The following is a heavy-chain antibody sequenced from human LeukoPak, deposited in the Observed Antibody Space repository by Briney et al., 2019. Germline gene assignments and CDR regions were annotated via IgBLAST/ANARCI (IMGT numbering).Heavy chain of an antibody. CDR1: GYTFTSYY. J-gene: IGHJ4*02. V-gene: IGHV1-46*01. CDR3: GSGQWLVGVFY. CDR2: INPSDGKT. D-gene: IGHD6-19*01. Sequence: ASVKVSCKASGYTFTSYYIHWVRQAPGQGLEWMGIINPSDGKTRYAQKFQGRVTMTRDTSTSTVYMELSSLTSDDTAVYYCGSGQWLVGVFYWGQGTLVTVSS.